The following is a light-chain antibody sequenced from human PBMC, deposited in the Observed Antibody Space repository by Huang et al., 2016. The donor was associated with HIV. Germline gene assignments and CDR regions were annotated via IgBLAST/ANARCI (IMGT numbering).Light chain of an antibody. J-gene: IGKJ4*01. Sequence: IVMTQSPATLSVSPGERVTLSCRANRTVSTNLAWYQQRPGQAPRLLIYGSSTRAPGAPARFSGSGSGTDFSLTISSLQSEDFALYYCHQYNNWLLSFGGGTRV. CDR1: RTVSTN. CDR2: GSS. CDR3: HQYNNWLLS. V-gene: IGKV3-15*01.